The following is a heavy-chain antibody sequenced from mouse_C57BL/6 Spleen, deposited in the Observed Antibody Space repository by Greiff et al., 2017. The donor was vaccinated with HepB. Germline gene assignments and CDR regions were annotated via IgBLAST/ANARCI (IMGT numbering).Heavy chain of an antibody. J-gene: IGHJ3*01. CDR2: IDPSDSYT. CDR3: ARTEVRIQLTGGGGLFAY. V-gene: IGHV1-69*01. Sequence: VQLQQPGAELVMPGASVKLSCKASGYTFTSYWMHWVKQRPGQGLEWIGEIDPSDSYTNYNQKFKGKSTLTVDKSSSTAYMQLSSLTSEDSAVYYCARTEVRIQLTGGGGLFAYWGQGTLVTVSA. D-gene: IGHD4-1*01. CDR1: GYTFTSYW.